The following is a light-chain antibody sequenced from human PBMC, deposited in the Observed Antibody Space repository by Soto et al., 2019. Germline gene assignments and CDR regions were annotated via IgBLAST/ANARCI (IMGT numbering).Light chain of an antibody. V-gene: IGKV1-33*01. CDR3: QQYDNLPLT. Sequence: DIQMTQSPSSLSASVGDRVTITCQASQDISNYLNWYQQKPGKAPKLLIYDASNLETGVPSRFSGSGSGTDFTFAISSLQPEDLATYYCQQYDNLPLTVGPGTKVDIK. CDR1: QDISNY. CDR2: DAS. J-gene: IGKJ3*01.